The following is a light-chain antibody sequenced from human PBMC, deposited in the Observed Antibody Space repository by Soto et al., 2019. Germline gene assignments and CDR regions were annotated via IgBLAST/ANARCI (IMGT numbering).Light chain of an antibody. CDR1: NSDIGRYKF. Sequence: QSALTQPASVSGSPGQSITISCTGTNSDIGRYKFVSWFQQHPGKAPKLMIFEGTNRPSGVSNRFSGSKSGNTASLTISGLQAEDEAIYFCSSSTNTNTLVIFGGGTSSPS. J-gene: IGLJ2*01. CDR3: SSSTNTNTLVI. CDR2: EGT. V-gene: IGLV2-14*01.